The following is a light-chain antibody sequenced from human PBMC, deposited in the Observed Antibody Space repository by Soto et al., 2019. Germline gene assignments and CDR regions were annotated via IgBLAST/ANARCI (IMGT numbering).Light chain of an antibody. J-gene: IGKJ5*01. Sequence: DIQMTQSPYSLSAFVGDRVTITCRASQSIASYLNWYQQKPGKAPKFLIYAASTLQSGVPSRFSGSGSGTDFTLTISSLQPEDFATYFCQQRYSTPITFGQGTRLEIK. V-gene: IGKV1-39*01. CDR2: AAS. CDR1: QSIASY. CDR3: QQRYSTPIT.